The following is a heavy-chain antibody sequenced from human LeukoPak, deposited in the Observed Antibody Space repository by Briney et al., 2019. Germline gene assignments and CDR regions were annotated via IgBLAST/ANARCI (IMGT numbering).Heavy chain of an antibody. CDR1: GFTFSDYF. Sequence: GGSLILSCSASGFTFSDYFMHWVRQAPGEGLVWVSRINGDGTTTIYADSVKGRFTISRDNAKNTLYLQMNSLRAEDTAIYYCARRVDATRWFDPWGQGTLVTVSS. CDR3: ARRVDATRWFDP. J-gene: IGHJ5*02. D-gene: IGHD2-15*01. CDR2: INGDGTTT. V-gene: IGHV3-74*01.